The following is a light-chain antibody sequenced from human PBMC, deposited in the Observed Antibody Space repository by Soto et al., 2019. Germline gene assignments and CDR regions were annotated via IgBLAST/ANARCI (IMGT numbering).Light chain of an antibody. CDR1: QRINIY. CDR2: SAS. V-gene: IGKV1-39*01. J-gene: IGKJ5*01. Sequence: DIQMTQSPSSLSTSIGDRVTITCRASQRINIYLNWYRQKPGKAPELLIYSASNLQSGVPSRFSGSGSGTDFTLTISGLQPEDFANYYCQQSFSTPTFGQGTRLEIK. CDR3: QQSFSTPT.